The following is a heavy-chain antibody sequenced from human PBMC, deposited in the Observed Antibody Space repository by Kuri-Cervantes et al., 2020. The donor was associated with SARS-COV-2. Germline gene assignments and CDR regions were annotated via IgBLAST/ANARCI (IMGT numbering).Heavy chain of an antibody. CDR1: GGSISSVGYP. CDR3: ARDRYFDYLRVNFFDY. Sequence: SQTLSLTCGVSGGSISSVGYPWNWIRQPPGKGLEWIGYIYHSGATLYNPSVKSRVTMSIDKSKNQFSLKLRSVTAADTAVYYCARDRYFDYLRVNFFDYWGQGSLVTVSS. V-gene: IGHV4-30-2*01. CDR2: IYHSGAT. D-gene: IGHD3-9*01. J-gene: IGHJ4*02.